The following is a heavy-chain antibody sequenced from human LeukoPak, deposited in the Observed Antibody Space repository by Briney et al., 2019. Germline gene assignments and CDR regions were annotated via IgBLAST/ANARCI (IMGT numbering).Heavy chain of an antibody. Sequence: SETLSLTCTVSGGSISSYYWSWIRQPPGKGLEWIGYIYYSGSTNYNPSLKSRVTISVDMSKNRFSLKLSSVTAADTAVYYCARDSERYYYGSGSDNWFDPWGQGTLVTVSS. V-gene: IGHV4-59*01. CDR1: GGSISSYY. J-gene: IGHJ5*02. CDR2: IYYSGST. CDR3: ARDSERYYYGSGSDNWFDP. D-gene: IGHD3-10*01.